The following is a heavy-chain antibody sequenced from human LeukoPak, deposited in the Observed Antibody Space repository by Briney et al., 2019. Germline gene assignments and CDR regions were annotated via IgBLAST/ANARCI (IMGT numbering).Heavy chain of an antibody. CDR1: GGSISSYY. CDR2: IYYSGST. Sequence: PSETLSLTCTVSGGSISSYYWSWIRQPPGKGLEGIGYIYYSGSTNYNPSLKSRVTISVDTSKNQFSLKLSSVTAADTAVYYCARDNLTYYDFWSGYRTHYYYYYGMDVWGQGTTVTVSS. D-gene: IGHD3-3*01. CDR3: ARDNLTYYDFWSGYRTHYYYYYGMDV. V-gene: IGHV4-59*01. J-gene: IGHJ6*02.